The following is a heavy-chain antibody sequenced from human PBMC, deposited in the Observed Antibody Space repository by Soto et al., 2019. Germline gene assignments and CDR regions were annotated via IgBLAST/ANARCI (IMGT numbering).Heavy chain of an antibody. J-gene: IGHJ6*02. D-gene: IGHD3-3*01. Sequence: LRLSCAASGFTFSSYAMHWVRQAPGKGLEWVAVISYDGSNKYYADSVKGRFTISRDNSKNTLYLQMNSLRAEDTAVYYCARGYDFWSGSYGMDVWGQGTTVTVSS. CDR1: GFTFSSYA. V-gene: IGHV3-30-3*01. CDR2: ISYDGSNK. CDR3: ARGYDFWSGSYGMDV.